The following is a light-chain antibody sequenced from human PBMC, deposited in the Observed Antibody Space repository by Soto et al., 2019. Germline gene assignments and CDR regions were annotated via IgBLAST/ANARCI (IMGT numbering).Light chain of an antibody. V-gene: IGKV3-20*01. CDR2: GTS. J-gene: IGKJ1*01. Sequence: EIVLTQSPVTLSLSPGERATLSCRASQSVSGTYLAWYQQKPGQAPRLLIYGTSTRATGIPDRLSGSWSGTDFTLTISRLEPEDFAVYYCQHYGSSPLAFGQGTKVEIK. CDR3: QHYGSSPLA. CDR1: QSVSGTY.